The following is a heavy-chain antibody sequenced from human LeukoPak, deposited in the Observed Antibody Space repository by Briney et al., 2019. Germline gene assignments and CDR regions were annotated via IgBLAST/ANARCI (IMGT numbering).Heavy chain of an antibody. V-gene: IGHV3-23*01. CDR3: ARADLAAATPYFDY. CDR2: ISGSGGST. D-gene: IGHD6-13*01. CDR1: GFTFSSYA. J-gene: IGHJ4*02. Sequence: GGSLRLSCAASGFTFSSYAMSWVGQAPGKGREWVSAISGSGGSTYYADSVKGRFTISRDNAKNSLYLQMNSLRAEDTAVYYCARADLAAATPYFDYWGQGTLVTVSS.